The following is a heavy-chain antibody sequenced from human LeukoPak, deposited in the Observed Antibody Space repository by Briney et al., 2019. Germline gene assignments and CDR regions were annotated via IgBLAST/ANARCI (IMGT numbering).Heavy chain of an antibody. CDR2: IYSGGST. D-gene: IGHD6-13*01. V-gene: IGHV3-53*01. J-gene: IGHJ4*02. CDR1: GFTVSSNY. CDR3: ARGIPGSSWYLGFDY. Sequence: GGSLRLSCAASGFTVSSNYMNWVRQARGKGLEWVSVIYSGGSTYYADSVKGRFTIFRDNSKNTLFLQMKSLRAEDTAVYYCARGIPGSSWYLGFDYWGQGTLVTVSS.